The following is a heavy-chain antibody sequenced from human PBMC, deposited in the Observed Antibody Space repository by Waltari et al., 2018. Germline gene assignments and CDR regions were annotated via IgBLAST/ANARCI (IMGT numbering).Heavy chain of an antibody. CDR3: AKDKRGDSDAFDI. Sequence: EVQLVESGGGWVQHGSSLRLSCAAYGFTFDDSAMHWVWQAPGKGLEWVSGISWNSGSIGYADSVKGRFTISRDNAKNSLYLQMNSLRAEDTALYYCAKDKRGDSDAFDIWGQGTMVTVSS. CDR2: ISWNSGSI. CDR1: GFTFDDSA. D-gene: IGHD2-21*02. V-gene: IGHV3-9*01. J-gene: IGHJ3*02.